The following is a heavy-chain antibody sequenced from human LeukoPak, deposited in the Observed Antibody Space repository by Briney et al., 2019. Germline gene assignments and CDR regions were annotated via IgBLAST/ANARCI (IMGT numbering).Heavy chain of an antibody. Sequence: GGSLRLSCAASGFTFSSYEMNWVRQAPGKGLEWVSAISGSGGSTYYADSVKGRFTISRDNSKNTLYLQMNSLRAEDTAVYYCAKDPEGVIVYWGQGTLVTVSS. J-gene: IGHJ4*02. CDR3: AKDPEGVIVY. CDR1: GFTFSSYE. V-gene: IGHV3-23*01. CDR2: ISGSGGST. D-gene: IGHD3-22*01.